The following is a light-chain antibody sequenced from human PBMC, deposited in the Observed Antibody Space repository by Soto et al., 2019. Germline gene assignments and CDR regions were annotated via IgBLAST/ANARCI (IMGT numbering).Light chain of an antibody. CDR3: AAWDDSLNGYV. CDR1: SSNIGRNA. Sequence: QSVVTQPPSVSEAPRQRVTISCSGSSSNIGRNAVNWYKLPPGKAPKLLIYYDDLLPSGVSDRFSGSRSGTSASLAISGLQSEDEADYYCAAWDDSLNGYVFGTGTKLTVL. CDR2: YDD. J-gene: IGLJ1*01. V-gene: IGLV1-36*01.